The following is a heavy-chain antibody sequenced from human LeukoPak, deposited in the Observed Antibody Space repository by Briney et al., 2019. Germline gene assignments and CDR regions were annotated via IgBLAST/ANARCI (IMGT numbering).Heavy chain of an antibody. CDR1: GFTFSSYG. V-gene: IGHV3-30*02. D-gene: IGHD6-13*01. Sequence: GGSLRLSCAASGFTFSSYGMHWVRQAPGKGLQWVAFIRYDGSNKYYADSVKGRFTISRDNAKNSLYLQMNSLRAEDTAVYYCARDQVSVAGTGIDYWGQGTLVTVSS. CDR3: ARDQVSVAGTGIDY. J-gene: IGHJ4*02. CDR2: IRYDGSNK.